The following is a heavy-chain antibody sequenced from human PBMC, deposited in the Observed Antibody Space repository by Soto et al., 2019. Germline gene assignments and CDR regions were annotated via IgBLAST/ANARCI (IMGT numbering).Heavy chain of an antibody. D-gene: IGHD3-10*01. CDR3: ACDHGRSMLRV. J-gene: IGHJ4*02. CDR1: GGSISGDY. V-gene: IGHV4-59*01. CDR2: MDNSGST. Sequence: QVQLQESGPGLVKPSETLSLICTVSGGSISGDYWSWIRQPPGKGLEYIGYMDNSGSTNHNPSLKSRVTIAVDTSKGQFSLKLNSVTAADTAVYYCACDHGRSMLRVWGQGTLVTVSS.